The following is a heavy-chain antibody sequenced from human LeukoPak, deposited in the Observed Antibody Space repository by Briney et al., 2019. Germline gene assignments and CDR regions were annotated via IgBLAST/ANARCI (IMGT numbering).Heavy chain of an antibody. Sequence: GGSLRLSCAASGFTFSSYGMHWVRQAPGKGLEWVAVISYDGSNKYYADSVKGRFTISRDNSKNTLYLQMNSLRAEDTAVYYCAKDRNYDFWSGYYSFHYYYGMDVWGQGTTVTVSS. D-gene: IGHD3-3*01. V-gene: IGHV3-30*18. CDR1: GFTFSSYG. CDR2: ISYDGSNK. J-gene: IGHJ6*02. CDR3: AKDRNYDFWSGYYSFHYYYGMDV.